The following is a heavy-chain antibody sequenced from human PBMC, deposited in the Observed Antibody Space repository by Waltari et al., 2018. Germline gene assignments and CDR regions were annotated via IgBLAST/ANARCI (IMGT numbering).Heavy chain of an antibody. D-gene: IGHD2-15*01. J-gene: IGHJ6*03. CDR2: IYTSGST. Sequence: QVQLQESGPGLVKPSETLSLTCTVSGGSISSYYWSWIRQPAGKGLEWIGRIYTSGSTNYNPSLKGRVTMSVDTSKNQFSLKLSSVTAADTAVYYCAGLGYCSGGSCPYYYYMDVWGKGTTVTVSS. V-gene: IGHV4-4*07. CDR1: GGSISSYY. CDR3: AGLGYCSGGSCPYYYYMDV.